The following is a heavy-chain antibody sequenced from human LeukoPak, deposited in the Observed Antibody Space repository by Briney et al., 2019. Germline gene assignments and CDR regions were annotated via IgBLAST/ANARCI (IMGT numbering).Heavy chain of an antibody. V-gene: IGHV4-59*01. Sequence: PSETLSLTCTVSGGSISTDYWSWLRQPPGRGLDWIGYVSFGGGTNYNPSLKSRVITSADTSKNQFSLNLTSVTAADTAVYYCVRASVESGGAFDIWGQGTMVTVSS. CDR1: GGSISTDY. J-gene: IGHJ3*02. CDR3: VRASVESGGAFDI. D-gene: IGHD2-15*01. CDR2: VSFGGGT.